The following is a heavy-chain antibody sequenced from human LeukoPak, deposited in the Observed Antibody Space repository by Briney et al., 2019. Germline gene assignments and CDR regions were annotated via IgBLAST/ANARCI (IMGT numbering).Heavy chain of an antibody. CDR3: AKDGDQQLVLYYFDY. CDR1: GFTFSSYA. V-gene: IGHV3-23*01. Sequence: PGGSLRLSCAASGFTFSSYAMSWVRQAPGKGLEWVSAISGSGGSTYYADPVKGRFTISRDNSKNTLYLQMNSLRAEDTAVYYCAKDGDQQLVLYYFDYWGQGTLVTVSS. CDR2: ISGSGGST. D-gene: IGHD6-13*01. J-gene: IGHJ4*02.